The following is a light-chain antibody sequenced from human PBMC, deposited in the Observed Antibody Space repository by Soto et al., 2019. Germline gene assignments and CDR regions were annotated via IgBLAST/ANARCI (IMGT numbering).Light chain of an antibody. V-gene: IGLV2-14*01. CDR1: SSDVGDYNY. CDR2: DVT. CDR3: SSYRSSSTLSV. Sequence: QSALTQPASVSGSPRQSITISCTGTSSDVGDYNYVSWYQQHPGKAPKLMIYDVTNRPSGVSNRFSGSKSGNTASLTISGLQAEDEAEYYCSSYRSSSTLSVFGTGTKLTVL. J-gene: IGLJ1*01.